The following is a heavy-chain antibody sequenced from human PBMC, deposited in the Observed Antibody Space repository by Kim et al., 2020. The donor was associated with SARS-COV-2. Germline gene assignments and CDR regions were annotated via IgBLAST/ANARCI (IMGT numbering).Heavy chain of an antibody. D-gene: IGHD3-10*01. V-gene: IGHV3-7*01. CDR1: GFTFSNNW. CDR2: IKQDGSEK. CDR3: ARVRYGSGGPAEDF. J-gene: IGHJ4*02. Sequence: GGSLRLSCAGSGFTFSNNWMSWVRQAPGKGQEWVANIKQDGSEKFYVDSVKGRFTISRDNAKNSLYLQMNSLGAEDTAVYYCARVRYGSGGPAEDFWGQG.